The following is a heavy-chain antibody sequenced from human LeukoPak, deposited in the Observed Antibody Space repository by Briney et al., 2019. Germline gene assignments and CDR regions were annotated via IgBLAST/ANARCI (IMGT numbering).Heavy chain of an antibody. V-gene: IGHV5-51*01. CDR3: VRHRIPAPGSSGYYGMDV. D-gene: IGHD6-13*01. CDR1: GYSFSNYW. CDR2: IYPGDSQT. Sequence: GESLKISCKGSGYSFSNYWIGWVRQMPGKGLEWMGLIYPGDSQTRYSPSFQGQVTISVDKSISTAYLQWSSLKAPDTAIYYCVRHRIPAPGSSGYYGMDVWGQGTTVTVSS. J-gene: IGHJ6*02.